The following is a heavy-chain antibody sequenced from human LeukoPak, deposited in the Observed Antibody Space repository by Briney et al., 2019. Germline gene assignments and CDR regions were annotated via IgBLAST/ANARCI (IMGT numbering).Heavy chain of an antibody. CDR2: IWYDGSNE. CDR1: GFTFSSYG. V-gene: IGHV3-33*01. D-gene: IGHD6-13*01. CDR3: ARVGSSSWYGDY. J-gene: IGHJ4*02. Sequence: GGSLRLSCAASGFTFSSYGMHWVRQVPGKGLEWVAVIWYDGSNEYYADSVKGRFTISRDNSKNTLYLQMNSLRAEDTAVYYCARVGSSSWYGDYWGQGTLVTVSS.